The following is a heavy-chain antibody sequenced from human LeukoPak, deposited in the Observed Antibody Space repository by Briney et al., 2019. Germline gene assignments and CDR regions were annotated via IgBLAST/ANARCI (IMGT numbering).Heavy chain of an antibody. CDR3: ATDRKVGTWDPRFDY. Sequence: GGSLRLSCAASGFTFNNYWMMWVRQAPGKGLEWVANIRQDGSEKNYVDSVKGRFTISRDNAKVSLYLQMSSLRAEDTAVYYCATDRKVGTWDPRFDYWGQGTLVTVSS. D-gene: IGHD4-23*01. CDR2: IRQDGSEK. V-gene: IGHV3-7*01. J-gene: IGHJ4*02. CDR1: GFTFNNYW.